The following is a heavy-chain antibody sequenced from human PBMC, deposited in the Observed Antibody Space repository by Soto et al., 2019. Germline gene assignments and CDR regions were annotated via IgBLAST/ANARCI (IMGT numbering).Heavy chain of an antibody. CDR1: GFTFSNFA. CDR2: ISYDGSNK. V-gene: IGHV3-30-3*01. D-gene: IGHD3-22*01. J-gene: IGHJ4*02. Sequence: GGSLRLSCSASGFTFSNFAMHWVRQAPGKGLEWVAVISYDGSNKYYADSVKGRFTISRDNSKNTLYLQMNSLRAEDTAVYYCARGPDYYDSSGYYSAPDYWGQGTLVTVSS. CDR3: ARGPDYYDSSGYYSAPDY.